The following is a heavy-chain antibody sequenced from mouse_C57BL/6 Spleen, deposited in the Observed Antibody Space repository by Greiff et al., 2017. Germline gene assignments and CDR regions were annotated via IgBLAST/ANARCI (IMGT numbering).Heavy chain of an antibody. CDR3: AREYYGSSYNY. CDR1: GYPFTNYY. D-gene: IGHD1-1*01. V-gene: IGHV1-26*01. Sequence: VQLQQSGPELVKPGASVKISCRASGYPFTNYYMNWVKQSHGKGLEWIGDINPNNGGTSYNQKFKGKATLTVDKSSSTAYMELRSLTSEDSAVYYCAREYYGSSYNYWGQGTTLTVSS. CDR2: INPNNGGT. J-gene: IGHJ2*01.